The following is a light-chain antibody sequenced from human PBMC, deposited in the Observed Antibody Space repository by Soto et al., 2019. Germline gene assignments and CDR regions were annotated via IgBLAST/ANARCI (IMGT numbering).Light chain of an antibody. J-gene: IGKJ2*01. CDR2: GAS. CDR3: QQFGNSPYT. V-gene: IGKV3-20*01. Sequence: EIVLTQSPGTLSLSPGERATLSCRASQSVSSSYLAWYQHKPGQTPRLLIYGASSRATGIPDRFSGSGSETDFTLTIRRLEPQDFAVYYCQQFGNSPYTFGQGTKLDIK. CDR1: QSVSSSY.